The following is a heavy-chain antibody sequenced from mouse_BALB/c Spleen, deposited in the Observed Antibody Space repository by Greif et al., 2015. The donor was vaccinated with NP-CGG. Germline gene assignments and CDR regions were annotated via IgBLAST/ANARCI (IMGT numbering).Heavy chain of an antibody. Sequence: VKLQESGPGLVQPSQSLSITCTVSGFSLTSYGVHWVRQSPGKGLEWLGVTWSGGSTDYNAAFISRLSISKDNSKSQVFFKMNSLQANDTAIYYCARGATAMYYFDYWGQGTTLTVSS. V-gene: IGHV2-2*02. J-gene: IGHJ2*01. CDR2: TWSGGST. CDR1: GFSLTSYG. CDR3: ARGATAMYYFDY. D-gene: IGHD1-2*01.